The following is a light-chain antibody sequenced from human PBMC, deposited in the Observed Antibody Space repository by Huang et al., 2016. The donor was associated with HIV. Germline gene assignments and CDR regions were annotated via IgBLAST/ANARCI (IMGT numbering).Light chain of an antibody. CDR2: WAY. Sequence: DIVMTQSPDSLTVSLGERATIHCKSSQRLLYNSNNKNYLNWYQQKPGQPPKLLIYWAYARESGVPDRFSGSGSGTNFTLTISSLQAEDVAIYYCQQYYSSLWTFGQGTKVEIK. CDR1: QRLLYNSNNKNY. V-gene: IGKV4-1*01. CDR3: QQYYSSLWT. J-gene: IGKJ1*01.